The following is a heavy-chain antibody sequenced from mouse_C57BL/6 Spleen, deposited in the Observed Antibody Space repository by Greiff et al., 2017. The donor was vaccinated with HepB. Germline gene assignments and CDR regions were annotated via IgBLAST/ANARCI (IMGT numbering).Heavy chain of an antibody. CDR2: INPNNGGT. CDR3: ASPSFYDYEFAY. V-gene: IGHV1-26*01. Sequence: EVKLQQSGPELVKPGASVKISCKASGYTFTDYYMNWVKQSHGKSLEWIGDINPNNGGTSYNQKFKGKATLTVDKSSSTAYMELRSLTSEDSAVYYCASPSFYDYEFAYWGQGTLVTVSA. J-gene: IGHJ3*01. D-gene: IGHD2-4*01. CDR1: GYTFTDYY.